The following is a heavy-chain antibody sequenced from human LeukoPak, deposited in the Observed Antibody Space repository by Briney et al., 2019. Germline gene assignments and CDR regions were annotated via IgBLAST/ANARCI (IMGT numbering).Heavy chain of an antibody. Sequence: PGGPLRLSCAVSGFTVTYSYMSWVRQAPGKGLEWVSIIYSDGSTYYADSVKGRFIISRDNSKNTLSLHMNSLRAEDSALYYCARDNYGDYLDYWGQGTLVTVSS. CDR1: GFTVTYSY. V-gene: IGHV3-53*01. CDR2: IYSDGST. CDR3: ARDNYGDYLDY. J-gene: IGHJ4*02. D-gene: IGHD4-17*01.